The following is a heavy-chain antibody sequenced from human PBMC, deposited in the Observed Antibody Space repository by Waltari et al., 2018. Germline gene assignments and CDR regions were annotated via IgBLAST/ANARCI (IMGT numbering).Heavy chain of an antibody. CDR2: IGPDGSDK. V-gene: IGHV3-7*01. CDR1: GLTVSRCW. J-gene: IGHJ4*02. CDR3: VGWNDPINS. D-gene: IGHD1-1*01. Sequence: EAHLVQSGGGLVQPGGSLTLSCAASGLTVSRCWMTWIRQAPGQVLQWVAHIGPDGSDKYYVDSVKGRFTISRDNAENSLLLQMSSLRVEDTALYYCVGWNDPINSWGQGTLVAVSS.